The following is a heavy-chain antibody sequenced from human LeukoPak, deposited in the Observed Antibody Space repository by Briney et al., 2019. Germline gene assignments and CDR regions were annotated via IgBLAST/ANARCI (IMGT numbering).Heavy chain of an antibody. J-gene: IGHJ4*02. V-gene: IGHV3-15*01. Sequence: GGSLRLSCAASGFAFSSAWMNWVRQAPGRGLEWVGLIKSRPDGGTTYYAAPVKGRLPISRDDSKNTLYLQMNSLKTEDTAIYYCTTGDYGAFEFWGQGTLVTVSS. D-gene: IGHD4-17*01. CDR2: IKSRPDGGTT. CDR3: TTGDYGAFEF. CDR1: GFAFSSAW.